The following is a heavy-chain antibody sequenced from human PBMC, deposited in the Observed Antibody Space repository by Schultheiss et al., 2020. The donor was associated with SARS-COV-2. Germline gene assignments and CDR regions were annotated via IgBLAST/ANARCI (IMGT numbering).Heavy chain of an antibody. Sequence: GGSLRLSCAASGFTFSNAWMSWVRQAPGKGLEWVGRIKSKTDGGTTDYAAPVKGRFTISRDDSKNTLYLQMNSLKTEDTAVYYCARPLVVVVAATLSAFDIWGQGTMVTVSS. CDR3: ARPLVVVVAATLSAFDI. CDR1: GFTFSNAW. CDR2: IKSKTDGGTT. V-gene: IGHV3-15*01. J-gene: IGHJ3*02. D-gene: IGHD2-15*01.